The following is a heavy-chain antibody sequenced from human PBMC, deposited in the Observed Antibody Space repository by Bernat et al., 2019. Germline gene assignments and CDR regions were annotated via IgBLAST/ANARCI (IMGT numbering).Heavy chain of an antibody. D-gene: IGHD6-6*01. V-gene: IGHV4-59*08. J-gene: IGHJ5*02. CDR3: ACLAVEYSGAYYNLFNP. Sequence: QVQLQESGPGLVKPSETLSLTCTVSGGSISSYYWSWIRQPPGKGLEWIGFIYYSGSTNYNPTLKRRVTIAVETSKNQFSLKLSSVTAADVAVYYCACLAVEYSGAYYNLFNPGGQGTRVTFS. CDR1: GGSISSYY. CDR2: IYYSGST.